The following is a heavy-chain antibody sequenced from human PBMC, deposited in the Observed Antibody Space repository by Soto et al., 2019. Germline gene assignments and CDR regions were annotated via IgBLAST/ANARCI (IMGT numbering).Heavy chain of an antibody. CDR3: XXXXXXXXXXWFXX. CDR1: GXXXXXXX. Sequence: QVQLVQSGAEVKKPGASVKVSCKASGXXXXXXXXXXXRQXXGQXLEWMGIINPSGGSTSYAQKFQGRVTMTRDTSTSTVYMELXXXRXXXXXXXXXXXXXXXXXXXWFXXWXQGTLVTVSS. J-gene: IGHJ5*02. V-gene: IGHV1-46*01. CDR2: INPSGGST.